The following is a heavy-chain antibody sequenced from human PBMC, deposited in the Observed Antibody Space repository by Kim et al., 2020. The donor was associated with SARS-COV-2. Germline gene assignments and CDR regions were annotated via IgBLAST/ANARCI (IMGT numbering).Heavy chain of an antibody. J-gene: IGHJ6*02. CDR1: GASISSSRYY. Sequence: SETLSLTCTVSGASISSSRYYWGWFRQPPGKGLEWIGSICYSGSTYYNPSLKTRLTISVDTSKNQFSLKLTSVTAADTAVYYCSRLEAAISSYYYGMDVWGQGTTVTVSS. CDR2: ICYSGST. V-gene: IGHV4-39*01. D-gene: IGHD6-6*01. CDR3: SRLEAAISSYYYGMDV.